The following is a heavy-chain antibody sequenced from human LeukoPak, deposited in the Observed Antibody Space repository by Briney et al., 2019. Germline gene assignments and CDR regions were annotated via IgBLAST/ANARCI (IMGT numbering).Heavy chain of an antibody. J-gene: IGHJ4*02. D-gene: IGHD4-17*01. CDR1: GFTFSSFG. CDR2: ISGSGGII. V-gene: IGHV3-23*01. CDR3: AKDLPDYGDYIEGY. Sequence: PGGSLRLSCAASGFTFSSFGMSWVRQAPGKGLEWVSTISGSGGIIDYADSVKGRFTFSRDNSRNMVYLQMNSLRAEDTAVYYCAKDLPDYGDYIEGYWGPGNLVTVSS.